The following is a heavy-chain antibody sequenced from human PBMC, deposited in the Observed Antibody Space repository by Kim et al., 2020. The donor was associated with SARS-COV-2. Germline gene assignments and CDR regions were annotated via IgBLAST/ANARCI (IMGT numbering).Heavy chain of an antibody. CDR2: MNPNSGNT. J-gene: IGHJ6*03. CDR3: ARGSRAAAGPFYYYYYMDV. D-gene: IGHD6-13*01. CDR1: GYTFTSYD. V-gene: IGHV1-8*01. Sequence: ASVKVSCKASGYTFTSYDINWVRQAPGQGLEWMGWMNPNSGNTGYAQKFQGRVTMTRNTSISTAYMELSSLRSEDTAVYYCARGSRAAAGPFYYYYYMDVWGKGTTVTVSS.